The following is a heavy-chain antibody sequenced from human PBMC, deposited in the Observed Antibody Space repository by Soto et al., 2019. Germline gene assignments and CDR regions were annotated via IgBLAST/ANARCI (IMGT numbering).Heavy chain of an antibody. CDR3: VRGPNSLDY. CDR2: INGGGTTT. V-gene: IGHV3-74*01. D-gene: IGHD1-1*01. J-gene: IGHJ4*02. CDR1: GFTFSNYW. Sequence: GGSLRLSCAASGFTFSNYWMHWVRQAPGKGVVWVSRINGGGTTTSYADSVKGRFTISRDNAENTLYLQMTNLRVEDTAVYYCVRGPNSLDYWAQGTLVTVSS.